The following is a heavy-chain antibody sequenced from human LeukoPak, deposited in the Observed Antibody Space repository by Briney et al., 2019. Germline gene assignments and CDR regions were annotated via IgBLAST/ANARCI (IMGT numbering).Heavy chain of an antibody. Sequence: QPGGSLRLSCAASGFTFSSYSMNWVRQAPGKGLEWVSTITSSGDNTYYMDSVKGRFTISRDNSKNTLYLQMDNLRAEDSGTYYCAKDAMTLENRWNYRSKSDHEYWGQGTLVTVSS. CDR3: AKDAMTLENRWNYRSKSDHEY. CDR1: GFTFSSYS. J-gene: IGHJ4*02. V-gene: IGHV3-23*01. D-gene: IGHD1-7*01. CDR2: ITSSGDNT.